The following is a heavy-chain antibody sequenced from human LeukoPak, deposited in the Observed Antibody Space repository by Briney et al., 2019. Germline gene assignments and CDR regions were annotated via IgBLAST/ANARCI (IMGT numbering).Heavy chain of an antibody. J-gene: IGHJ1*01. CDR3: ARGYGYCSGGSCPTANREAEYFQH. CDR1: GGTFSSYA. CDR2: IIPIFGTA. V-gene: IGHV1-69*13. D-gene: IGHD2-15*01. Sequence: ASVKVSCKASGGTFSSYAISWVRQAPGQGLEWMGGIIPIFGTANYAQKFQGRVTITADESTSTAYMELSSLRSEDTAVYYCARGYGYCSGGSCPTANREAEYFQHWGQGTLVTVSS.